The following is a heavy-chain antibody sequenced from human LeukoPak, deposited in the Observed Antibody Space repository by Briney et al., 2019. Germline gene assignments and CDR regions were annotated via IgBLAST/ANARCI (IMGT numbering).Heavy chain of an antibody. CDR2: MNPNSGNT. V-gene: IGHV1-8*01. CDR1: GYTFINYG. Sequence: ASVKVSCKASGYTFINYGFTWVRQATGQGLEGMGWMNPNSGNTGYAQKFQGRVTMTRNTSISTAYMELSSLRSEDTAVYYCARGYSSSQFYYYYYYMDVWGKGTTVTVSS. D-gene: IGHD6-6*01. J-gene: IGHJ6*03. CDR3: ARGYSSSQFYYYYYYMDV.